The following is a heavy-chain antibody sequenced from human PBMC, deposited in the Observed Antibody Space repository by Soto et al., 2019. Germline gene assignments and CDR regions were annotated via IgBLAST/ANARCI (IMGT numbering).Heavy chain of an antibody. D-gene: IGHD6-6*01. Sequence: GGSLILSCAASGFTFSDYYMSWIRQAPGKGLEWVSYISSSSSYTNYADSVKGRFTISRDNAKNSLYLQMNSLRAEDTAVYYCARFAGYSSSSIANYWGQGTLVTVSS. V-gene: IGHV3-11*06. CDR1: GFTFSDYY. J-gene: IGHJ4*02. CDR2: ISSSSSYT. CDR3: ARFAGYSSSSIANY.